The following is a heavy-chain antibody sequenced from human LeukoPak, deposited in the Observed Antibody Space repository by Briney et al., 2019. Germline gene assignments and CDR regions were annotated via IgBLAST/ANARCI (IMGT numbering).Heavy chain of an antibody. CDR1: GGSISSSSYY. Sequence: SETLSPTCTVSGGSISSSSYYWGWIRQPPGKGLEWIGNIYYSGSTNYSPSFKSRVTMSVDTSKDQFSLKLSSVTAADTAVYYCARLDYYDSSGFYCGFDYWGQGTLVTVSS. CDR3: ARLDYYDSSGFYCGFDY. V-gene: IGHV4-39*01. J-gene: IGHJ4*02. CDR2: IYYSGST. D-gene: IGHD3-22*01.